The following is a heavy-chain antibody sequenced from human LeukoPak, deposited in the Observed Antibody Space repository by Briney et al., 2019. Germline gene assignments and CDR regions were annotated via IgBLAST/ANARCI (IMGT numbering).Heavy chain of an antibody. Sequence: GGSLRLSCAASGFTFSSYWMGWVRQAPGKGLEWVANIKQDGSEKYYVDSVKGRFTISRDNAKNSLYLQMNSLRAEDTAVYYCARVGRGLAAAGFGASDIWGQGTMVTVSS. V-gene: IGHV3-7*01. D-gene: IGHD6-13*01. CDR2: IKQDGSEK. CDR3: ARVGRGLAAAGFGASDI. CDR1: GFTFSSYW. J-gene: IGHJ3*02.